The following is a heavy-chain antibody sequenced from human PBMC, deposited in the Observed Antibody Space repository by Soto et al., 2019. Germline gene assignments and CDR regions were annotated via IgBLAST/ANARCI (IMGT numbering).Heavy chain of an antibody. Sequence: PSETLSLTCAVSGDSVTTNHWWSWVRQAPGKGLEWIGEAYHNGLTNYNPSLKSRVTMSVDTSRNQFSLKLTPVTAADTAIYYCARDAAVPGESDRFDYWGQGTLVTVSS. CDR3: ARDAAVPGESDRFDY. D-gene: IGHD2-15*01. CDR2: AYHNGLT. CDR1: GDSVTTNHW. J-gene: IGHJ4*02. V-gene: IGHV4-4*02.